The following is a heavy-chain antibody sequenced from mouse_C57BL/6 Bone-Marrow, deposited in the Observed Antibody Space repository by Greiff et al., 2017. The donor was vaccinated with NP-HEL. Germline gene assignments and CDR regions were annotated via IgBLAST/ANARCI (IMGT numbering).Heavy chain of an antibody. CDR3: ARSGYGSSYGAMDY. D-gene: IGHD1-1*01. CDR1: GYTFTSYG. J-gene: IGHJ4*01. V-gene: IGHV1-81*01. CDR2: IYPRSGNT. Sequence: QVQLQQSGAELARPGASVKLSCKASGYTFTSYGISWVKQRPGQGLEWIGEIYPRSGNTYYNEKFKGKATLTADKSSSTAYMELRSLTSEDSAVYFCARSGYGSSYGAMDYWGQGTSVTVSS.